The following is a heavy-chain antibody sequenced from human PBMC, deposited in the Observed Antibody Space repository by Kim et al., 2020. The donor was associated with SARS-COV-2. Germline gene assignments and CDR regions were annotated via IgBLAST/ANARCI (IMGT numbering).Heavy chain of an antibody. J-gene: IGHJ3*02. CDR3: VRENYWDFDI. V-gene: IGHV3-48*04. CDR1: GFTLSLYS. D-gene: IGHD1-26*01. Sequence: GGSLRLSCATSGFTLSLYSMNWVRQAPGKGLEWVSHISDFSTTTKYADSVKGRFTISRDNTKNSLYLQMNGLRAEDTAVYYCVRENYWDFDIWGQGTMVT. CDR2: ISDFSTTT.